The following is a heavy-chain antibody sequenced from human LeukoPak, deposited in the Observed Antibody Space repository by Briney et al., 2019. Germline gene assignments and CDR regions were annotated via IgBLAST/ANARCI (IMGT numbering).Heavy chain of an antibody. CDR1: GGSISSSSYY. CDR3: AREDGGFIAAAGYFDY. D-gene: IGHD6-13*01. V-gene: IGHV4-39*02. J-gene: IGHJ4*02. Sequence: SETLSLTCTVSGGSISSSSYYWGWIRQPPGKGLEWIGSIYYSGSTYYNPSLKSRFTISVDTSKNQFSLKLSSVTAADTAVYYCAREDGGFIAAAGYFDYWGQGTLVTVSS. CDR2: IYYSGST.